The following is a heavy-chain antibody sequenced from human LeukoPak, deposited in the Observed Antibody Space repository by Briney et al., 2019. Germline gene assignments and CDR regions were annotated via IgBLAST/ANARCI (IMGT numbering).Heavy chain of an antibody. Sequence: GGSLGLSCAASGFAFSSKWMNWVRQAPGKGLEWVANIKQDGSEKYYVDSVKGRFTISRDNAKNSLYLQMNSLRAEDTAVYYCARTHSPPGIAVAVYFYYGMDVWGQGTTVTVSS. V-gene: IGHV3-7*03. CDR1: GFAFSSKW. CDR2: IKQDGSEK. D-gene: IGHD6-19*01. J-gene: IGHJ6*02. CDR3: ARTHSPPGIAVAVYFYYGMDV.